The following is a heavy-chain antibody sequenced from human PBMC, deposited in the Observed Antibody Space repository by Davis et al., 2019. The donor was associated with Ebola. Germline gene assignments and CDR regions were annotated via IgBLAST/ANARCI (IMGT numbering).Heavy chain of an antibody. J-gene: IGHJ4*02. D-gene: IGHD5-12*01. CDR2: TYYNSKWYN. CDR3: ARGWLRSKFDC. Sequence: PSETLSLTCAISGDSVSSGGWNWIRQSPSRGLEWLGRTYYNSKWYNDYAVSVKSRITINPDTSKNQFSLQLNSVTPEDTAVYYCARGWLRSKFDCWGQGTLVTVSS. V-gene: IGHV6-1*01. CDR1: GDSVSSGG.